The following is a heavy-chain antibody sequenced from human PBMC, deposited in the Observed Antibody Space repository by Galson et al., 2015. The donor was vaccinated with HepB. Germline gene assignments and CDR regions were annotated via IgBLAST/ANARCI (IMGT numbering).Heavy chain of an antibody. J-gene: IGHJ1*01. V-gene: IGHV1-69*13. CDR2: IIPIFGTG. D-gene: IGHD3-16*01. Sequence: SVKVSCKASGGTFSSYTVSWVRQAPGQGLEWMGGIIPIFGTGNYAQKFQGRVTITADESTNTAYMELSSLRSEDTAVYYCATDGRHGGEYFQHWGQGTLVTVSS. CDR3: ATDGRHGGEYFQH. CDR1: GGTFSSYT.